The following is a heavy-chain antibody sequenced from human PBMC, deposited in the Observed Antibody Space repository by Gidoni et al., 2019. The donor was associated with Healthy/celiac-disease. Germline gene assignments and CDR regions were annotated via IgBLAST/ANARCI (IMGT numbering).Heavy chain of an antibody. V-gene: IGHV3-33*01. CDR2: IWYDGSNK. CDR1: GFTFSSNG. CDR3: ARRHSSSWYKEYYFDY. J-gene: IGHJ4*02. Sequence: QVQLVESGGAVVQPGRSLRLSCEGSGFTFSSNGMHWVRQAPGKGLEWVAVIWYDGSNKYYADSVKGRFTISRDNSKNTLYLQMNSLRAEDTAVYYCARRHSSSWYKEYYFDYWGQGTLVTVSS. D-gene: IGHD6-13*01.